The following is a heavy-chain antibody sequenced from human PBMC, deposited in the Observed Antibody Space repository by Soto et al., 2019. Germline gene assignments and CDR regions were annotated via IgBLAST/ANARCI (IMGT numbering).Heavy chain of an antibody. CDR1: GYTFTGYY. V-gene: IGHV1-2*04. J-gene: IGHJ3*02. CDR3: AREGIVVVPAAPERAFDI. Sequence: ASVKVSCKASGYTFTGYYIHWVRQAPGQGLEWMGWINPNSGGTNYAQKFQGWVTMTRDTSISTAYMELSRLRSDDTAVYYCAREGIVVVPAAPERAFDIWGQGIMVTV. CDR2: INPNSGGT. D-gene: IGHD2-2*01.